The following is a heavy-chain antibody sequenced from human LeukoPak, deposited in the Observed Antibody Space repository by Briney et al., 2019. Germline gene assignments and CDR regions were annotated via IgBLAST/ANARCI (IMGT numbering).Heavy chain of an antibody. CDR1: GFTFSSYS. CDR2: ISSSSSYI. J-gene: IGHJ4*02. V-gene: IGHV3-21*01. Sequence: PGGSLRLSCAASGFTFSSYSMNWVRQAPGKGLEWVSSISSSSSYIYYADSVKGRFTISRDNAKNSLYLQMNSLRAEDTAVYYCARDIPDDCSGGSCYPYTPFDYWGQGTLVTVSS. CDR3: ARDIPDDCSGGSCYPYTPFDY. D-gene: IGHD2-15*01.